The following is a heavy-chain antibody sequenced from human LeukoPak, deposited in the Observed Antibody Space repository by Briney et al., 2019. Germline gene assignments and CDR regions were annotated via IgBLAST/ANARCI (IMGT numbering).Heavy chain of an antibody. CDR1: GGSFSGYY. CDR2: INHSGGT. J-gene: IGHJ4*02. V-gene: IGHV4-34*01. CDR3: SRRRQWIYIDY. D-gene: IGHD6-19*01. Sequence: SESLSLSCAAYGGSFSGYYWSWIRQAPGKGLEWVGEINHSGGTKYKQILKSRVTISVDTSKNQFSLKLSSVTAADTAVYYCSRRRQWIYIDYWGQATMVTVSS.